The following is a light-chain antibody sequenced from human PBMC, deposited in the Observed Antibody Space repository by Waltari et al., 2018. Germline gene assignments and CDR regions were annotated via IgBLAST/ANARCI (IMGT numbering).Light chain of an antibody. CDR2: DVS. CDR1: SSDVGGYNY. V-gene: IGLV2-14*03. J-gene: IGLJ6*01. CDR3: SSYTSSSRNV. Sequence: QSALTQPASVSGSPGQSITISCTGTSSDVGGYNYVSWYQQHPGKAPKLMIYDVSNPPSGVSSRVSGSKSGNTACLTISGLQAEDEADYYCSSYTSSSRNVFGSGTKVTVL.